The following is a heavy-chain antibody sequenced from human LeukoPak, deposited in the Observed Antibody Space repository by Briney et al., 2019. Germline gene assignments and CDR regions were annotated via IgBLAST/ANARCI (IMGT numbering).Heavy chain of an antibody. Sequence: GGSLRLSCAASGFTFTAYAMSWFRQTPEKGLEWVANIHDDGIVTHYVDSVKGRFTISRDNARNSLYLQVNSLRAEDTAVYYCARGGTSGYSSTRHFWGGNYYFDYWGQGSLVTVSS. J-gene: IGHJ4*02. CDR2: IHDDGIVT. CDR3: ARGGTSGYSSTRHFWGGNYYFDY. V-gene: IGHV3-7*01. D-gene: IGHD2-2*01. CDR1: GFTFTAYA.